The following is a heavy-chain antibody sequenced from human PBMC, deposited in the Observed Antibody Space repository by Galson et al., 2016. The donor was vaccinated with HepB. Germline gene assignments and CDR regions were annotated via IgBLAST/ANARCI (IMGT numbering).Heavy chain of an antibody. V-gene: IGHV3-7*04. CDR1: GFTFSTSW. CDR3: RRGASN. Sequence: SLRLSCAASGFTFSTSWMNWVRQAPGKRLECVANINQDGHAKYYVDSVKGRFTISRDNAKNSLYLQMDTLRVEDTAVYYCRRGASNWGQGTLVTVSS. CDR2: INQDGHAK. J-gene: IGHJ4*02. D-gene: IGHD1-26*01.